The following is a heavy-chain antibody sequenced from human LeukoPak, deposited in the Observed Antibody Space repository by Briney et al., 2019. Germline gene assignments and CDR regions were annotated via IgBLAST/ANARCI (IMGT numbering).Heavy chain of an antibody. J-gene: IGHJ4*02. CDR2: IYTSGST. Sequence: PSETLSLTCTVSNGSVSPYYWSWIRQPAGQGLEWIGRIYTSGSTNYNPSLKSRVTISVDTSKNQFSLKLSSVTAADTAVYYCARGWHSSAWDPTGGYFDYWGQGTLVTVSS. D-gene: IGHD6-19*01. V-gene: IGHV4-4*07. CDR3: ARGWHSSAWDPTGGYFDY. CDR1: NGSVSPYY.